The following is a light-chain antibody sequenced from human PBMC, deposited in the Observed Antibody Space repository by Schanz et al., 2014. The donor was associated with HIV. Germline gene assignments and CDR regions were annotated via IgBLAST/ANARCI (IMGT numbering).Light chain of an antibody. CDR1: QSITSSY. CDR3: QQYNNWPRT. Sequence: EIVLTQSPGTLSLSPGERATLSCRASQSITSSYLAWYQQNPGQAPRLLIYGASSGATGIPDRFSGSGSGTDFNLTISSLQSEDFAVYYCQQYNNWPRTFGPGTTVDIK. CDR2: GAS. V-gene: IGKV3-20*01. J-gene: IGKJ3*01.